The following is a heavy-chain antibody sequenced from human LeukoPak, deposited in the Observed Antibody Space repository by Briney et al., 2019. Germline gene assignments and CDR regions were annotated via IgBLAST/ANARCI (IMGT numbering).Heavy chain of an antibody. D-gene: IGHD3-10*01. CDR3: AKIRRADDGY. J-gene: IGHJ4*02. V-gene: IGHV3-23*01. CDR2: ISGSGAST. Sequence: GGSLRLSCAASGFTFSSYAMTWVRQAPGKGLEWVSEISGSGASTYYADSVKGRFTISRDNSKNTLYLQMNSLRADDTAVFYCAKIRRADDGYWGQGTLVTVSS. CDR1: GFTFSSYA.